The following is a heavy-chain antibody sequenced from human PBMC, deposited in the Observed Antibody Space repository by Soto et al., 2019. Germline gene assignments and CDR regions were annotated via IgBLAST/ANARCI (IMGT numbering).Heavy chain of an antibody. CDR3: ARSSGGNFGIIIEGTNWFAP. J-gene: IGHJ5*02. CDR2: INPHGGST. Sequence: ASVKVSCTASGYTFTSYGISWVRQAPGQGLEWMGVINPHGGSTAYAQKFKGRVTLTRDTSASTVYMEVSSLTSEDTAMYYCARSSGGNFGIIIEGTNWFAPWGQGTLVTVSS. V-gene: IGHV1-18*04. D-gene: IGHD1-26*01. CDR1: GYTFTSYG.